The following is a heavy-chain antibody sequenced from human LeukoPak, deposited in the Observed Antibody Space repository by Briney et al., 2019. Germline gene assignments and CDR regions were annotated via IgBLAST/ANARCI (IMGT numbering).Heavy chain of an antibody. CDR3: ARRGFGRNRAFDI. V-gene: IGHV4-34*01. Sequence: KPSETLSLTCAVYGGSFSGYYWSWIRQPPGKGLEWIGEINHSGSTNYNPSLKSRVTISVDTSKNQFSLKLGSVTAADTAVYYCARRGFGRNRAFDIWGQGTMVTVSS. J-gene: IGHJ3*02. CDR2: INHSGST. CDR1: GGSFSGYY. D-gene: IGHD1-14*01.